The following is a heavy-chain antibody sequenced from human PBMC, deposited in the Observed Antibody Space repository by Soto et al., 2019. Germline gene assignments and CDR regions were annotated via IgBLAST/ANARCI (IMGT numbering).Heavy chain of an antibody. CDR3: ARDPGYGSGNSVNHHLDY. D-gene: IGHD3-10*01. Sequence: PGGSLRLSCAASGFTFSTYEFNWVRQAPGRGLEWISYISVSGNIIKYADSVKGRFTISRDNAENSLYLQMDSLRAEDTAVYYCARDPGYGSGNSVNHHLDYWGHGTLVTVSS. J-gene: IGHJ4*01. CDR1: GFTFSTYE. V-gene: IGHV3-48*03. CDR2: ISVSGNII.